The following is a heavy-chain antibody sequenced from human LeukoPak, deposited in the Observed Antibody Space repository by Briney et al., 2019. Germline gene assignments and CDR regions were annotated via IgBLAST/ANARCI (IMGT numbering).Heavy chain of an antibody. CDR3: AKELDVVVVAATQVYYYGMDV. V-gene: IGHV3-23*01. CDR1: GFTFSSYA. CDR2: ISGSGGST. J-gene: IGHJ6*02. D-gene: IGHD2-15*01. Sequence: GGSLRLSCAASGFTFSSYAMSWVRQAPGKGLEWVSAISGSGGSTYYADSVKGRFTISRDNSKNTLYLQTNSLRAEDTAVYYCAKELDVVVVAATQVYYYGMDVWGQGTTVTVSS.